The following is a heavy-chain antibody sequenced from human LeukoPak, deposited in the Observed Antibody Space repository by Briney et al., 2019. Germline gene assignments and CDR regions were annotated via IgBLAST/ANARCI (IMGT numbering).Heavy chain of an antibody. CDR3: AKEEEQMATFGIDY. D-gene: IGHD5-24*01. Sequence: GGSLRLSCAASGFTSSSYAMSWVRQAPGKGLEWVSAISGSGGSTYYADSVKGRFTISRDNSKNTLHLQMNSLRAEDTAVYYCAKEEEQMATFGIDYWGQGTLVTVSS. CDR2: ISGSGGST. CDR1: GFTSSSYA. J-gene: IGHJ4*02. V-gene: IGHV3-23*01.